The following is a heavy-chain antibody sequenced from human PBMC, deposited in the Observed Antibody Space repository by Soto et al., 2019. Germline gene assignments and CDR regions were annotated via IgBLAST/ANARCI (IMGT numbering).Heavy chain of an antibody. D-gene: IGHD2-15*01. CDR2: IYYSGST. V-gene: IGHV4-31*03. Sequence: PSETLSLTCTVSGGSISSGGYYWSWIRQHPGKGLEWIGSIYYSGSTYYNPSLKSRVTISVNTSKNQFSLKLSSVTAADTAVYYCARDLGRVEDDAFEIWGQGAIVTVSS. J-gene: IGHJ3*02. CDR3: ARDLGRVEDDAFEI. CDR1: GGSISSGGYY.